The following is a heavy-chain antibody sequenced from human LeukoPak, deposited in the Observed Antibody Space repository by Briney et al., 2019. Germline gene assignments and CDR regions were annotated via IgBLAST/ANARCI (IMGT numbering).Heavy chain of an antibody. J-gene: IGHJ4*02. CDR1: GFTFSSYS. Sequence: GGSLRLSCAASGFTFSSYSMNWVRQAPGKGLEWVSFISSSSSYIYYADSVKGRFTISRDNTKNSLYLQMNSLRAEDTAVYYCARLHGGYCSSTSCSNWGQGTLVTVSS. V-gene: IGHV3-21*01. CDR3: ARLHGGYCSSTSCSN. D-gene: IGHD2-2*01. CDR2: ISSSSSYI.